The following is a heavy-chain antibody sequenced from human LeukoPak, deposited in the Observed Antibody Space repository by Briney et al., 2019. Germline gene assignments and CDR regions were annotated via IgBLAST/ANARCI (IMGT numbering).Heavy chain of an antibody. CDR1: GFTFDDYA. V-gene: IGHV3-43*02. Sequence: GGSLRLSCAASGFTFDDYAMHWVRQAPGKGLERVSLISGEGGSTYYADSVKGRFTISRDNSKNSLYLQMNSLRTEDTALYYCAKDKWFGGYSTLLDYWGQGTLVTVSS. J-gene: IGHJ4*02. CDR3: AKDKWFGGYSTLLDY. D-gene: IGHD3-3*01. CDR2: ISGEGGST.